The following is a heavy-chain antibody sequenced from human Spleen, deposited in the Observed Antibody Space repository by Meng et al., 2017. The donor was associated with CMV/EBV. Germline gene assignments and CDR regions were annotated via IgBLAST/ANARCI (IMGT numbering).Heavy chain of an antibody. CDR3: ARDLIRTITIFGVAHYGMDV. V-gene: IGHV3-48*04. Sequence: GESLKISCAASGFTFSSYSMNWVRQAPGKGLEWVSYISSSGSTIHYADSVKGRFTISRDNAKNSLYLQMNSLRAEDTAVYYCARDLIRTITIFGVAHYGMDVWGQGTTVTVSS. CDR2: ISSSGSTI. D-gene: IGHD3-3*01. J-gene: IGHJ6*02. CDR1: GFTFSSYS.